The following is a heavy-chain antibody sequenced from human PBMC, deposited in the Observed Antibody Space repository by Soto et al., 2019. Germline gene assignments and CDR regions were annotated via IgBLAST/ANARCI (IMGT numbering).Heavy chain of an antibody. CDR2: IKQDGSEK. Sequence: GGSLRLSCAASGFTFSSYWMSWVRQAPGKGLEWVANIKQDGSEKYYVDSVKGRFTISRDNAKNSLYLQMNSLRAEDTAVYYCARGGGYSYVPMVRGVIWLGWYYYGMDVWGQGTTVTVSS. CDR3: ARGGGYSYVPMVRGVIWLGWYYYGMDV. J-gene: IGHJ6*02. V-gene: IGHV3-7*01. CDR1: GFTFSSYW. D-gene: IGHD3-10*01.